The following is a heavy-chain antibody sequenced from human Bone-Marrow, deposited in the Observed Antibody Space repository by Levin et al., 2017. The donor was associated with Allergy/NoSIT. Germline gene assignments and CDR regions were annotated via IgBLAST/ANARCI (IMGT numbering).Heavy chain of an antibody. CDR2: ITGSGASI. CDR3: ASGRGSWYGGGFHM. D-gene: IGHD6-13*01. V-gene: IGHV3-11*01. CDR1: GFIFSDYY. Sequence: RPGGSLRLSCEGSGFIFSDYYMNWIRQAPGKGLEWISYITGSGASIYYADSVEGRFTISRDNAKNSLYLQMDSLRPEDTAVYYCASGRGSWYGGGFHMWGQGTMVTVSS. J-gene: IGHJ3*02.